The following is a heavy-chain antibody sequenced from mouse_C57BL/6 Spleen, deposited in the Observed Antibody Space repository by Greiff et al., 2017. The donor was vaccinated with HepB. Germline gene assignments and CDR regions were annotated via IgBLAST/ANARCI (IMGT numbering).Heavy chain of an antibody. CDR3: ARGGTAQAPFAY. Sequence: VQLQQPGAELVKPGASVKMSCKASGYTFTSYWITWVKQRPGQGLEWIGDIYPGSGSTNYNEKFKSKATLTVDTSSSTAYMPLSSLTSEDSAVYYCARGGTAQAPFAYWGQGTLVTVSA. CDR1: GYTFTSYW. D-gene: IGHD3-2*02. CDR2: IYPGSGST. J-gene: IGHJ3*01. V-gene: IGHV1-55*01.